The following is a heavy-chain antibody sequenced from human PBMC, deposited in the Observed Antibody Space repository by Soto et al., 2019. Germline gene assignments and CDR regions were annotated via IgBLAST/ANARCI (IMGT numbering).Heavy chain of an antibody. Sequence: QITLNESGPTLVKPTQTLTLTCTFSGFSLSTRGVGVGWIRQPPGKALEWLALLYWDDDERYSPSLMSRLTTTKDTSKNQVFLTMTNVDPVDTATYYCAHRPRGFTYFFDSWGQGTLVTVSS. CDR2: LYWDDDE. J-gene: IGHJ4*02. V-gene: IGHV2-5*02. CDR3: AHRPRGFTYFFDS. CDR1: GFSLSTRGVG.